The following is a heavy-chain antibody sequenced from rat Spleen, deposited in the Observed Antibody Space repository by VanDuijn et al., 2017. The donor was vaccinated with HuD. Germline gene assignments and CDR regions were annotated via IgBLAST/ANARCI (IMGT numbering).Heavy chain of an antibody. CDR2: IKSAGSI. Sequence: VQLKESGPGLVQPSQTLSPTCTVSGFSLTNYNVHWVRQPPGNRLEWMGYIKSAGSIIYQQSLKSRISISRDRSKSEFFLQVDSVTTEDTGTYYCAGSDGAHYCLPFADWGQGTLVTVSS. D-gene: IGHD1-1*01. V-gene: IGHV3-3*01. J-gene: IGHJ3*01. CDR1: GFSLTNYNV. CDR3: AGSDGAHYCLPFAD.